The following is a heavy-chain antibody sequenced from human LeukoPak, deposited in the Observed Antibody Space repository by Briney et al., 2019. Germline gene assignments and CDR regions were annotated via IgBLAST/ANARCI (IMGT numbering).Heavy chain of an antibody. CDR1: GGSISTYY. CDR2: IYYSGST. CDR3: TRGSIAYYYMDV. V-gene: IGHV4-59*01. D-gene: IGHD3-22*01. Sequence: SETLSLTCTVSGGSISTYYWSWIRQPPGKGLEWLGYIYYSGSTNYNPSLESRVTISVDTSKNQFSLKLSSVTAADTAVYYCTRGSIAYYYMDVWGKGTTVTISS. J-gene: IGHJ6*03.